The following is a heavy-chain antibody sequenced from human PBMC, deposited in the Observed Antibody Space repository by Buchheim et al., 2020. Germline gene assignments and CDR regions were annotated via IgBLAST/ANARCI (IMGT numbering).Heavy chain of an antibody. CDR2: IYYSGST. D-gene: IGHD6-13*01. V-gene: IGHV4-39*07. CDR3: TRELTSSSCHDY. CDR1: GGSISSDNYY. Sequence: QLQLHESGPGLVKPSETLSLTCTVSGGSISSDNYYWDWIRQPPGKGLEWIGNIYYSGSTHYNPSLKSRVTISVDRSKNQISLKLSSVTAADTAVYYCTRELTSSSCHDYWGQGT. J-gene: IGHJ4*02.